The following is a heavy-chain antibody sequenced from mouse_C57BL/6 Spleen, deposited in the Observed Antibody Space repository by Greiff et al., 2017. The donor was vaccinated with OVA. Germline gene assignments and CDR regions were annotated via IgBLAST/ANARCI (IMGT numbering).Heavy chain of an antibody. J-gene: IGHJ2*01. CDR3: ARFYYGNPYYFDY. CDR1: GFSLTSYA. D-gene: IGHD2-1*01. V-gene: IGHV2-9-1*01. CDR2: IWTGGGT. Sequence: VQLVESGPGLVAPSQSLSITCTVSGFSLTSYAISWVRQPPGKGLEWLGVIWTGGGTTYYSALNTRLSISKDNSKSQVFLKMNSLQTDDTARDYGARFYYGNPYYFDYWGKGPTLTVAS.